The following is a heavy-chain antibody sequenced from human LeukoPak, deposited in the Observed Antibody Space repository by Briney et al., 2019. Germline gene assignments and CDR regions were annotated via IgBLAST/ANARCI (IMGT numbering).Heavy chain of an antibody. V-gene: IGHV3-30-3*01. Sequence: PGRSLRLSCAASGFTFSSYAMHWVRQAPGKGLEGVAVISYDGSNKYYADSVKGRFTISRDNSKNTLYLQMNSLRAEDTAVYYCARELVGFYYYYGMDVWGQGTTVTVSS. CDR1: GFTFSSYA. CDR2: ISYDGSNK. J-gene: IGHJ6*02. D-gene: IGHD2-2*01. CDR3: ARELVGFYYYYGMDV.